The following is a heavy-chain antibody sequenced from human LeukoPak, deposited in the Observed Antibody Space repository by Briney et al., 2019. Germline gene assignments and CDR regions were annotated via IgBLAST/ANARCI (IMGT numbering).Heavy chain of an antibody. J-gene: IGHJ4*02. Sequence: ASETLSLTCTVSADSMNSVAYSWSWIRQHPGRGLEWIGSTLHSGSTYYNPSLKSRVTISVATSKKQFSLRLNSVTAADTAVYFCARESRGPHDHLDYWGQGTLAIVSS. CDR1: ADSMNSVAYS. CDR3: ARESRGPHDHLDY. D-gene: IGHD3-10*01. V-gene: IGHV4-31*03. CDR2: TLHSGST.